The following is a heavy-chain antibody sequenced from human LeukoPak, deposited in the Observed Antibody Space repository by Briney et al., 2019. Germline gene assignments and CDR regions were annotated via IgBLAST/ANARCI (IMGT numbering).Heavy chain of an antibody. CDR2: IIPIFGTA. D-gene: IGHD1-26*01. CDR1: GGTFSSYA. J-gene: IGHJ6*03. CDR3: ASTSGMAFDYYYYYMDV. V-gene: IGHV1-69*05. Sequence: SVKVSCKASGGTFSSYAISWVRQAPGQGLEWMGGIIPIFGTANYAQKFQGRVTITTDESTSTAYMELSSLRSEDTAVYYCASTSGMAFDYYYYYMDVWGKGTTVTVSS.